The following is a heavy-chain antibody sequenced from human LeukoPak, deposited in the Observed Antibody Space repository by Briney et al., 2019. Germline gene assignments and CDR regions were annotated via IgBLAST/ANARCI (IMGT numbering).Heavy chain of an antibody. CDR3: ARGCSGGSCYSVGAFDI. D-gene: IGHD2-15*01. J-gene: IGHJ3*02. CDR1: GYTFTSYG. CDR2: ISAYNGNT. Sequence: ASVKVSCKASGYTFTSYGISWVRQAPGQGLEWMGWISAYNGNTNYAQKLQGRVTMTTDTSTSTAYMELRSLRSDDTAVYYYARGCSGGSCYSVGAFDIWGQGTMVTVSS. V-gene: IGHV1-18*01.